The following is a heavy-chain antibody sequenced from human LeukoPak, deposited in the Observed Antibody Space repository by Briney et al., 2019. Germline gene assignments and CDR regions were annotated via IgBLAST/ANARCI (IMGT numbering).Heavy chain of an antibody. Sequence: GGSLRLSCAASGFTFDDYTMHWVRQAPGKGLEWVSLISWDGGSTYYADSVKGRFTISRDNSNNSLYLQMNSLRTEDTALYYCAKGPFGVGYCFDYWGQGTLVTVSS. CDR1: GFTFDDYT. J-gene: IGHJ4*02. D-gene: IGHD3-3*01. CDR3: AKGPFGVGYCFDY. V-gene: IGHV3-43*01. CDR2: ISWDGGST.